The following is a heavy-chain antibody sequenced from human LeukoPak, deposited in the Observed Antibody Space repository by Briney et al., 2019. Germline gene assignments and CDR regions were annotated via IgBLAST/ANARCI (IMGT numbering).Heavy chain of an antibody. CDR2: INHSGST. V-gene: IGHV4-34*01. D-gene: IGHD6-19*01. Sequence: PSETLCLACAVYGVSFSGYYWSWIRQPPGKGLEWIGEINHSGSTNYNPSLKSRVTISVDTSKNQFSLKLSSVTAADTAVYYCARQAVAVAGKGDFDYWGQGTLVTVSS. CDR1: GVSFSGYY. CDR3: ARQAVAVAGKGDFDY. J-gene: IGHJ4*02.